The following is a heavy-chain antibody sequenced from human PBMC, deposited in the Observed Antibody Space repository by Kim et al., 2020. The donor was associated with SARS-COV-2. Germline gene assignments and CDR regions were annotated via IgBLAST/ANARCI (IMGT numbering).Heavy chain of an antibody. Sequence: GGSLRLSCAASGFTFSSYEMNWVRQAPGKGLEWVSYISSSGSTIYYADSVKGRFTISRDNAKNSLYLQMNSLRAEDTAVYYCARDMLAATLNSGFDYWGQGTLVTVSS. J-gene: IGHJ4*02. D-gene: IGHD2-15*01. V-gene: IGHV3-48*03. CDR3: ARDMLAATLNSGFDY. CDR2: ISSSGSTI. CDR1: GFTFSSYE.